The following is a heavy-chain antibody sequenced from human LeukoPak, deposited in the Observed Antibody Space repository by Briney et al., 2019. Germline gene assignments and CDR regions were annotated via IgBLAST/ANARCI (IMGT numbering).Heavy chain of an antibody. J-gene: IGHJ5*02. D-gene: IGHD6-13*01. Sequence: KASETLSLTCTVSGGSISSGSYYWSWIRQPAGKGLEWIGRIYTSGSTNYNPSLKSRVTISVDTSKNQFSLKLSSVTAADTAVYYCARVPVAPSSSWPYNWFDPWGQGTLVTVSS. V-gene: IGHV4-61*02. CDR3: ARVPVAPSSSWPYNWFDP. CDR2: IYTSGST. CDR1: GGSISSGSYY.